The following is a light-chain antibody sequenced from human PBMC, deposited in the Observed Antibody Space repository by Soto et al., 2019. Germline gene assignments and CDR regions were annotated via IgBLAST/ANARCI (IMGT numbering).Light chain of an antibody. CDR2: KAS. J-gene: IGKJ1*01. Sequence: KHTHHHPSSLFVQVAYSLTFSCRASQSISVWLAWYQQKAGKAPNLLIYKASRLESGVPSRFSGSGSETEFTLTISGLQPGDSATYYCQQYNSYSPTFGQGTMVDVK. V-gene: IGKV1-5*03. CDR1: QSISVW. CDR3: QQYNSYSPT.